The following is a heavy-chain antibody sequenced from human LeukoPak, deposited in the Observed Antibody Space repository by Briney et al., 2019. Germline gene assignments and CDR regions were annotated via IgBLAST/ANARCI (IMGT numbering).Heavy chain of an antibody. V-gene: IGHV4-59*04. CDR1: GGSISSYY. Sequence: SETLSLTCTVSGGSISSYYWSWIRQPPGKGLEWIGYIYYSGSTYYNPSLKSRVTISVDTSKNQFSLKLSSVTAADTAVYYCARRIRSSGCLDYWGQGTLVTVSS. J-gene: IGHJ4*02. CDR2: IYYSGST. CDR3: ARRIRSSGCLDY. D-gene: IGHD6-19*01.